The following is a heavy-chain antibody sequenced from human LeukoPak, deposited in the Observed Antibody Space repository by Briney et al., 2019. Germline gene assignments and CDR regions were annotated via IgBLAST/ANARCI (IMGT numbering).Heavy chain of an antibody. D-gene: IGHD6-13*01. CDR3: ARQAAGIDNWFDP. CDR1: GGSISSYY. V-gene: IGHV4-59*08. CDR2: IYYSGST. Sequence: SETLSLTCTVSGGSISSYYWSWIRQPPGKGLEWIGYIYYSGSTNYNPSLKSRVTISVDTSKNQFSLKLSSVTAADTAVYYCARQAAGIDNWFDPWGQGTLVTVSS. J-gene: IGHJ5*02.